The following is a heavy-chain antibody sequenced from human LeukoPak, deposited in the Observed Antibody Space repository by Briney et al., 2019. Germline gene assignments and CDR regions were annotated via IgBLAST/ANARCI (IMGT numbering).Heavy chain of an antibody. CDR2: ISGSGYDT. V-gene: IGHV3-23*01. Sequence: PGGSLRLSCAVSGFTFSSYAISWVSQAPGTGLQWVSAISGSGYDTYYADSVKGRFTISRDNSKSTLYLQMDSLRAEDTAVYYCARDAYCTSASSRRDFDSWGQGTLVTVSS. J-gene: IGHJ4*02. CDR1: GFTFSSYA. CDR3: ARDAYCTSASSRRDFDS. D-gene: IGHD2-2*01.